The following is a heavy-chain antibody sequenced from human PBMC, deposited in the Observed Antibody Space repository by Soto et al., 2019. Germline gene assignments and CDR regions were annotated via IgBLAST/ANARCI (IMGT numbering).Heavy chain of an antibody. CDR2: IIPIFGTA. D-gene: IGHD2-2*01. CDR3: ARDMGYCSSTSCSLFDY. J-gene: IGHJ4*02. V-gene: IGHV1-69*06. Sequence: QVQLVQSGAEVKKPGSSVKVSCKASGGTFSSYAISWVRQAPGQGLEWMGGIIPIFGTANYAQKFQGRVTITADKSTSTAYMELSSLRSEDTVVYYCARDMGYCSSTSCSLFDYWGQGTLVTVSS. CDR1: GGTFSSYA.